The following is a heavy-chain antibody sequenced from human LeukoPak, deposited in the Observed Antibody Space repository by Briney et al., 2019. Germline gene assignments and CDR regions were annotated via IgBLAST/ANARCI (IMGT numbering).Heavy chain of an antibody. CDR2: IYTSGST. V-gene: IGHV4-61*02. D-gene: IGHD6-13*01. CDR3: ARSSIAAALHPPDMFDY. Sequence: PSETLSLTCTVSGGSISSSSYYWSWIRQPAGKGLEWIGRIYTSGSTNYNPSLKSRVTMSVDTSKNQFSLKLSSVTAADTAVYYCARSSIAAALHPPDMFDYWGQGTLVTVSS. J-gene: IGHJ4*02. CDR1: GGSISSSSYY.